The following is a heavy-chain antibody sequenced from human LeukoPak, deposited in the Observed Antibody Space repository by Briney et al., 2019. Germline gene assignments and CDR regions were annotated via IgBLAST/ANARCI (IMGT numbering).Heavy chain of an antibody. CDR1: GFTFSKFP. D-gene: IGHD2-2*01. CDR3: ARDLRDIVVGPASMDEDGPDCFDY. V-gene: IGHV3-23*01. CDR2: ISASGDVT. J-gene: IGHJ4*02. Sequence: GGSRRLSCAASGFTFSKFPMGWVRQAPGRGLEWVSAISASGDVTFYADSLRGRFTISRDNSKNTLYLQMNSLRVEDTAVYYCARDLRDIVVGPASMDEDGPDCFDYWGQGTLVTVSS.